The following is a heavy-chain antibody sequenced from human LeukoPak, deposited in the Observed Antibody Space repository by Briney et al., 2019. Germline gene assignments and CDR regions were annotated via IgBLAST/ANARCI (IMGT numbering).Heavy chain of an antibody. D-gene: IGHD3-22*01. V-gene: IGHV3-64*01. Sequence: GGSLRLSCAASGFTFSSYAMHWVRQAPGKGLEYVSAISSNGGSTYYANSVKGRFTISRDNSKNTLYLQMGSLRAEDMAVYYCARELGSSGYYLSWSNGHYYYGMDVWGQGTTVTVSS. CDR3: ARELGSSGYYLSWSNGHYYYGMDV. CDR1: GFTFSSYA. J-gene: IGHJ6*02. CDR2: ISSNGGST.